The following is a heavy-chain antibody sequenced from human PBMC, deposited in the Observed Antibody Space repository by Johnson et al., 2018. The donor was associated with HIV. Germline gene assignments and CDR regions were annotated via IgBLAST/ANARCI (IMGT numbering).Heavy chain of an antibody. CDR3: AREGGGSNEDDAFDI. CDR2: INSDGSST. V-gene: IGHV3-74*01. J-gene: IGHJ3*02. Sequence: EVQLVESGGGLVQPGGSLSLSCAASGFTFSSYWMPWIRQAPGKGLVWVSRINSDGSSTSYADSVEGRFTISRDNAKKSLYLQMNSLRVEDTALYYCAREGGGSNEDDAFDIWGQGTMVTVSS. CDR1: GFTFSSYW. D-gene: IGHD1-26*01.